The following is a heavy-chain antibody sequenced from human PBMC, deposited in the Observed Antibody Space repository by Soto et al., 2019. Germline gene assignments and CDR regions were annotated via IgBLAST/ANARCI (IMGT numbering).Heavy chain of an antibody. CDR3: ARASYDSIGYTFDY. CDR1: GGSISPFY. CDR2: VYPTGST. V-gene: IGHV4-4*07. D-gene: IGHD3-22*01. J-gene: IGHJ4*02. Sequence: SETLSLTCTVSGGSISPFYWNWIRQSAGKGLEWIGRVYPTGSTNYNHSLKSRVSMSVDTSKNQFSLKLGSVTAADTAVYYCARASYDSIGYTFDYWCQGILVTGSS.